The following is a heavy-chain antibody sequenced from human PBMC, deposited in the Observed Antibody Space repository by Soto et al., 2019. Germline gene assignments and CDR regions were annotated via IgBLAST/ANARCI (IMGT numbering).Heavy chain of an antibody. J-gene: IGHJ6*02. CDR2: IYYSGST. CDR3: ARGRLVGYYYYGMDV. D-gene: IGHD3-9*01. Sequence: QVQLQESGPGLVKPSETLSLTCTVSGGSISSYYWSWIRQPPGKGLEWIGYIYYSGSTNYNPSLKSRVTISVDTSKNQSSLKLSSVTAADTAVYYCARGRLVGYYYYGMDVWGQGTTVTVSS. CDR1: GGSISSYY. V-gene: IGHV4-59*01.